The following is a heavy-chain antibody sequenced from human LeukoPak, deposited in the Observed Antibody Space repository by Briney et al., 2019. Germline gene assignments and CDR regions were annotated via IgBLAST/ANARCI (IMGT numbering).Heavy chain of an antibody. V-gene: IGHV4-4*08. J-gene: IGHJ4*02. D-gene: IGHD5-18*01. CDR3: AREDRDTAGADY. CDR1: GXSISTYW. Sequence: PSETLSLTCTVSGXSISTYWCNWIRQPPGKGLEWIVYIHSSGSTNSSPSLKSRVTSSLDTSRNQCLLKVTSVTAADTAVYYCAREDRDTAGADYWGQGTLVTISS. CDR2: IHSSGST.